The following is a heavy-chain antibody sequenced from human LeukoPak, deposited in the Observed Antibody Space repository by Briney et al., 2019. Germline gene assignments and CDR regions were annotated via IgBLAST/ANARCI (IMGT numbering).Heavy chain of an antibody. CDR2: INPNSGGT. Sequence: ASVKVSCKASGYTFTSYDINWVRQAPGQGLEWMGWINPNSGGTNYAQKFQGRVTMTRDTSISTAYMELGRLRSDDTAVYYCARQEGSSYYFDYWGQGTLVTVSS. D-gene: IGHD6-6*01. V-gene: IGHV1-2*02. J-gene: IGHJ4*02. CDR1: GYTFTSYD. CDR3: ARQEGSSYYFDY.